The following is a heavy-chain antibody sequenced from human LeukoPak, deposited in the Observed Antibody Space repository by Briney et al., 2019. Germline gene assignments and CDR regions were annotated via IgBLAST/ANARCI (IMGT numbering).Heavy chain of an antibody. V-gene: IGHV1-2*02. Sequence: ASVKVSCKASGYTFTGYYMHWVRQAPGQGLEWMGWINPNSGGTNYAQKFQGRVTMTRDTSISTAYMELSRLRSDDTAVYYCAKVTVYNSSSATTPRGPYNWFDPWGQGTLVTVSS. D-gene: IGHD6-6*01. CDR3: AKVTVYNSSSATTPRGPYNWFDP. CDR1: GYTFTGYY. CDR2: INPNSGGT. J-gene: IGHJ5*02.